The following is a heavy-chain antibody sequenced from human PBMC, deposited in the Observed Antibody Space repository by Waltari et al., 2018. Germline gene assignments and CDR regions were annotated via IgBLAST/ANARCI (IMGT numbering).Heavy chain of an antibody. D-gene: IGHD2-15*01. CDR1: GDSMSSTYW. CDR2: VHGSGKT. J-gene: IGHJ4*02. CDR3: ARDRGRGLYLDS. Sequence: QLQLQESGPGLVKPSGTLSLTCAVSGDSMSSTYWWSWVRQPPGTGLEWIGQVHGSGKTNYNPSFASRVTVSLDTPNNQFSLRVTSVTAADSAIYYCARDRGRGLYLDSWGPGTLVAVSP. V-gene: IGHV4-4*02.